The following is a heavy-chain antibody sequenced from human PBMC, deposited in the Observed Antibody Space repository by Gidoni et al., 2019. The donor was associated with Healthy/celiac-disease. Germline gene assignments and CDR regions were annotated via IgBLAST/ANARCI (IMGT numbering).Heavy chain of an antibody. CDR3: ARVYADSSSWGGPFDY. J-gene: IGHJ4*02. CDR2: INSDGSST. Sequence: GGLVQPGGSLRLSCAASGFTFSRYWMHWVRQATGKGLVWVSRINSDGSSTSYADSVKGRSTISRDNAKNTLYLQMNSLRAEDTAVYYCARVYADSSSWGGPFDYWGQGTLVTVSS. CDR1: GFTFSRYW. D-gene: IGHD6-13*01. V-gene: IGHV3-74*01.